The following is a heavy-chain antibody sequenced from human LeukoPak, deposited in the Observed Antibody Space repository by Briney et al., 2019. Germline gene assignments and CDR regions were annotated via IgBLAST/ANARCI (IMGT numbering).Heavy chain of an antibody. CDR1: GFTFSSYS. CDR3: ARGGIPHYYYYMDV. Sequence: GGSLRLSCAASGFTFSSYSMNWVRQAPGKGLEWVSSISSSSNYIYYADSVKGRFTISRDNAKKSLFLQMNSLRAEDTAVYYCARGGIPHYYYYMDVWGKGTTVTVSS. CDR2: ISSSSNYI. J-gene: IGHJ6*03. V-gene: IGHV3-21*01. D-gene: IGHD1-1*01.